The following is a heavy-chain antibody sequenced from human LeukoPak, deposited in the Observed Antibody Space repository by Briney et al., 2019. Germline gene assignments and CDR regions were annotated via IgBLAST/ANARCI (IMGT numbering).Heavy chain of an antibody. CDR1: GFTFSSYS. D-gene: IGHD6-25*01. CDR3: ARALYSSGNYYYYYMDV. Sequence: AGGSLRLSCAASGFTFSSYSMSWVRQAPGKGLEWVSSISSSSSYIYYADSVKGRFTISRDNAENSLYLQMNSLRAEDTAVYYCARALYSSGNYYYYYMDVWGKGTTVTVSS. J-gene: IGHJ6*03. V-gene: IGHV3-21*01. CDR2: ISSSSSYI.